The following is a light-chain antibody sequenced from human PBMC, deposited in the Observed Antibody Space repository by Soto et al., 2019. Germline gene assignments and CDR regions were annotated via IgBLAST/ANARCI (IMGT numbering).Light chain of an antibody. J-gene: IGKJ1*01. CDR1: QSISSW. V-gene: IGKV1-5*01. CDR3: QQYNTYPWT. Sequence: GERVTFACRASQSISSWLAWYQQKPGKAPKLMIYDASSLESGVPSRFIGSGSGTEFTLTISRLHPDDFATYYCQQYNTYPWTLGQGTKVDIK. CDR2: DAS.